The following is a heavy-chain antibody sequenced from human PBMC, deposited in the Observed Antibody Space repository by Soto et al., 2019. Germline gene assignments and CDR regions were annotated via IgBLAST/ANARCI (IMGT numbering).Heavy chain of an antibody. CDR2: IYRSGAT. Sequence: SETLSLTCVVSNFSISSGYYWGWIRQSPGKGLEWIASIYRSGATSYNPSLKSRVTISVDPSKNQFSLMLTAVTAADTAVYYCARTHSGSYYSVFNYWGRGSLVTVSS. CDR3: ARTHSGSYYSVFNY. V-gene: IGHV4-38-2*01. J-gene: IGHJ4*02. D-gene: IGHD1-26*01. CDR1: NFSISSGYY.